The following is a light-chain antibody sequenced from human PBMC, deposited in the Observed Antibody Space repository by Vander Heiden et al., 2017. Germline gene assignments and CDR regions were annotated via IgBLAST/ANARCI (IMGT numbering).Light chain of an antibody. CDR3: QQSYSTPLYT. J-gene: IGKJ2*01. V-gene: IGKV1-39*01. CDR1: QSISSY. Sequence: DIQMTHSPSSLSASVGDRVTITCRASQSISSYVNWYQQKPGKAPKLLIYAASSLQSGVPSRFSGSGSGTDFILTISSLQPEDFATYYCQQSYSTPLYTFGQGTKLEIK. CDR2: AAS.